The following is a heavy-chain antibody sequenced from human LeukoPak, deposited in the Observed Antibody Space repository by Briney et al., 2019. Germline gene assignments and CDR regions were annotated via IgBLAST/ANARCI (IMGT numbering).Heavy chain of an antibody. CDR1: AFIFSGHW. D-gene: IGHD2-21*02. CDR2: INEDGSYK. V-gene: IGHV3-7*01. Sequence: GSLRLSCEGSAFIFSGHWMNWVRQAPGKGLEWVANINEDGSYKYHADSVKGRLTISRDNAKNSLYLQMNSLRAEDTAVYYCARDATRGGDNDYWGQGTRVIVSS. CDR3: ARDATRGGDNDY. J-gene: IGHJ4*02.